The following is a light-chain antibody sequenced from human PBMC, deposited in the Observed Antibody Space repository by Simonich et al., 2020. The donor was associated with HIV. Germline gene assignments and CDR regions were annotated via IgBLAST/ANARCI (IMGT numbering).Light chain of an antibody. J-gene: IGKJ4*01. V-gene: IGKV4-1*01. CDR2: WAS. Sequence: DIVMTQSPDSLAVSLGEWATINCKSSQSVLYSSNNKNYLAWYQQKPGQPPKQLIYWASTRESGVPDRFSGSGSGTDFTLTISSLQAEDVAVYYCQQYYSTPPITFGGGTKVEIK. CDR3: QQYYSTPPIT. CDR1: QSVLYSSNNKNY.